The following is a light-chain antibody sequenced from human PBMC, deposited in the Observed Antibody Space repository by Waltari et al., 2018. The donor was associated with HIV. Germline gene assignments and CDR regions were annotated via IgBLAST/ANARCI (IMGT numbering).Light chain of an antibody. CDR2: WAS. CDR3: QQYFSSVYT. J-gene: IGKJ2*01. V-gene: IGKV4-1*01. Sequence: IVMTQSPDSLAVSLGARATITCNSSLSVLYSSNSKNYLAWYQQKPGQSPRLHIYWASTRESGVPDRFSGSGSGTHFTLTINNLQAEDVAVYYCQQYFSSVYTFGPGTNLEI. CDR1: LSVLYSSNSKNY.